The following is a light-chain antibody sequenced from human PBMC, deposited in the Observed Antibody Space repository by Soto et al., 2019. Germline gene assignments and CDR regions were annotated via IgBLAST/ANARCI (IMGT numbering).Light chain of an antibody. Sequence: SALTPPPPAVGGPGRRGPLFFLWCSSTMGTNTVSWYQQVPGTAPKVLIYVNEQRPSGVPDRFSGSNSGTSASLAISGLQPEDEADYYRVAWDDSLNGHVFGTGTKVTVL. J-gene: IGLJ1*01. V-gene: IGLV1-44*01. CDR2: VNE. CDR1: SSTMGTNT. CDR3: VAWDDSLNGHV.